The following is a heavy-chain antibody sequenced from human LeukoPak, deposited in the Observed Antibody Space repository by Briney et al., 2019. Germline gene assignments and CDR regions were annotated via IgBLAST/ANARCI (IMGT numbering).Heavy chain of an antibody. V-gene: IGHV3-23*01. D-gene: IGHD3-22*01. CDR2: ISGSGGST. CDR3: AKDVDSSGYPFDY. CDR1: GFTFSSYA. J-gene: IGHJ4*02. Sequence: GSLRLSCAASGFTFSSYAMSWVRQAPGKGLEWVSAISGSGGSTYYTDSVKGRFTISRDNSKNTLYLQMNSLRAEDTAVYYCAKDVDSSGYPFDYWGQGTLVTVSS.